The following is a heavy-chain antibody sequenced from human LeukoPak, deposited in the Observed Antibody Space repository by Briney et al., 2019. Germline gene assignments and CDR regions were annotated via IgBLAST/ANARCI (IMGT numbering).Heavy chain of an antibody. CDR3: ARPLYCSGGSCPRRHAFDI. CDR1: GGSFSGYY. CDR2: INHSGST. D-gene: IGHD2-15*01. V-gene: IGHV4-34*01. J-gene: IGHJ3*02. Sequence: SETLSLTCAAYGGSFSGYYWSWLRQPPGKGLEWIGEINHSGSTNYNPSLKSRVTISVDTSKNQFSLKLSSVTAADTAVYYCARPLYCSGGSCPRRHAFDIWGQGTMVTVSS.